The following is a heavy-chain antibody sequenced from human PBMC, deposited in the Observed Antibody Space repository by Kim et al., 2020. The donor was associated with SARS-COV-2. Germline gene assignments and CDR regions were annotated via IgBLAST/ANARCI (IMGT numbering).Heavy chain of an antibody. CDR2: TYYKSKRYN. CDR3: ARVALGQQLVGGGFDP. D-gene: IGHD6-13*01. CDR1: GDSVSRNTAA. V-gene: IGHV6-1*01. J-gene: IGHJ5*02. Sequence: SQTLSLTCAISGDSVSRNTAAWNWIRQSPSRGLEWLGRTYYKSKRYNDYAVSVKSRISINPETSKNQFSLQLNSVTPEDTAVYYCARVALGQQLVGGGFDPWGQGTLVTVSS.